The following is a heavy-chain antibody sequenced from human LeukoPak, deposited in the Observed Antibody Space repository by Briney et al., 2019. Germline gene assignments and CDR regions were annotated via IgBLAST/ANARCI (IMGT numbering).Heavy chain of an antibody. CDR3: ARASSGYYTGYFDY. V-gene: IGHV3-30*04. CDR1: GFTFSSYA. J-gene: IGHJ4*02. CDR2: ISYDGSNK. D-gene: IGHD3-3*01. Sequence: GGSLRLSCAASGFTFSSYAMHWVRQAPGKGLEWVAVISYDGSNKYYADYVKGRFTISRDNSTTALYLQMNSLGAEDTAVYYCARASSGYYTGYFDYWGQGTLVTVSS.